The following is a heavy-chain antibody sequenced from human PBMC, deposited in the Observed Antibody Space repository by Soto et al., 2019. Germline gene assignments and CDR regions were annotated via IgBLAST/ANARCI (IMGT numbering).Heavy chain of an antibody. CDR3: ARDFGSPSSPFDG. J-gene: IGHJ4*02. D-gene: IGHD6-6*01. Sequence: ASVKVSCKASGYRIADYTIHWVRQAPGHGLEWMGWIAAGNGNTRFSQKFQGRLTIAWDTPANIAYMELSSLRSEVTSLYYCARDFGSPSSPFDGWGEGTLVTVTS. V-gene: IGHV1-3*01. CDR1: GYRIADYT. CDR2: IAAGNGNT.